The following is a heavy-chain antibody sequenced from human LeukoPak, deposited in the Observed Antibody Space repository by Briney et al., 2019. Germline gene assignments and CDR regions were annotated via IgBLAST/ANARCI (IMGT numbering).Heavy chain of an antibody. D-gene: IGHD2-2*01. CDR2: INPNSGGT. Sequence: ASVKVSCKASGYTFTGYYMHRVRQAPGQGLEWMGWINPNSGGTNYAQKFQGRVTMTRDTSISTAYMELSRLRSDDTAVYYCARDRSYCSSTSCYYYYMDVWGKGTTVTVSS. V-gene: IGHV1-2*02. J-gene: IGHJ6*03. CDR1: GYTFTGYY. CDR3: ARDRSYCSSTSCYYYYMDV.